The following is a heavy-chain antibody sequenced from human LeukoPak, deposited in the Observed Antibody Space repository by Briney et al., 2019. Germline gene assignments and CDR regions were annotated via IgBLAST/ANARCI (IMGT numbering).Heavy chain of an antibody. CDR2: VYYSGST. Sequence: SETLSLTCTVFGGSISNNNYYWAWIRQPPGKGLEWIGSVYYSGSTYYNPALKSRVTISVDTSTNQFSLKLRSVTAADTAVYYCARLDGSGWLVDYWGQGTLVTVSS. D-gene: IGHD6-19*01. J-gene: IGHJ4*02. CDR3: ARLDGSGWLVDY. V-gene: IGHV4-39*01. CDR1: GGSISNNNYY.